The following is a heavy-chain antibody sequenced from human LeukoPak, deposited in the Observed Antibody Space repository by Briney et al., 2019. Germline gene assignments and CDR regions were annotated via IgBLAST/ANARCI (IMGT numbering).Heavy chain of an antibody. CDR2: IDTNTGNP. D-gene: IGHD3-10*01. CDR1: GYTFANHA. J-gene: IGHJ6*03. CDR3: ARRSMVQHMDV. V-gene: IGHV7-4-1*02. Sequence: ASVKVSCKASGYTFANHAINWVRQAPGQGLEYMGWIDTNTGNPSYAQAFTGRIVFSLDTSVSTAYLEIRSLKAEDSAVYFCARRSMVQHMDVWGKGTTVIVSS.